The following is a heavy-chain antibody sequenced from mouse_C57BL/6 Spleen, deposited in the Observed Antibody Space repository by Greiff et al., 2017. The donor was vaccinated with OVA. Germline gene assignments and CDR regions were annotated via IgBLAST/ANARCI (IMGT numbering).Heavy chain of an antibody. D-gene: IGHD1-1*01. J-gene: IGHJ3*01. V-gene: IGHV14-4*01. CDR3: TSYYYGSRGAY. Sequence: EVQLQESGAELVRPGASVKLSCTASGFNIKDDYMHWVKQRPEQGLEWIGWIDPENGDTEYASKFQGKATITADTSSNTAYLQLRSLTTEDTAVYYCTSYYYGSRGAYWGQGTLVTVSA. CDR1: GFNIKDDY. CDR2: IDPENGDT.